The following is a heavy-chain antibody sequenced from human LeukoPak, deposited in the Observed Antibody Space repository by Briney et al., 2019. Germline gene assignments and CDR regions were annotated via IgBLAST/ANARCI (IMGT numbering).Heavy chain of an antibody. D-gene: IGHD3-22*01. Sequence: PGGSLRLSCAAAGFTFSSYWMSWVRQAPGQGLEWMGWISAYNGNTNYAQKLQGRVTMTTDTSTSTAYMELRSLRSDDTAVYYCARNYYDRRGVDDPWGQGTLVTVSS. CDR3: ARNYYDRRGVDDP. CDR1: GFTFSSYW. V-gene: IGHV1-18*01. J-gene: IGHJ5*02. CDR2: ISAYNGNT.